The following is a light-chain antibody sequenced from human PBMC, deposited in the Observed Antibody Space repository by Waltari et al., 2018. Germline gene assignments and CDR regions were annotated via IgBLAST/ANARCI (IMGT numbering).Light chain of an antibody. J-gene: IGLJ2*01. Sequence: QSALTQPASVSGSPGQSITLSCTGTSSDLGRSNYVSWYQQHPGKAPKLLIYDVSNRPSGVPSRFSGSKSGNTASLTISGLQAADEAHYYCNSYASNSNGLFGGGTKLTIL. CDR1: SSDLGRSNY. V-gene: IGLV2-14*03. CDR2: DVS. CDR3: NSYASNSNGL.